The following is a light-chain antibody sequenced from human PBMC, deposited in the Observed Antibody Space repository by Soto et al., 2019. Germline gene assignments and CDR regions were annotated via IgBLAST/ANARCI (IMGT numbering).Light chain of an antibody. CDR1: NIGSKG. V-gene: IGLV3-21*04. Sequence: SYELTQPPSVSVAPGQTACVSCGGDNIGSKGVHWYQQKPGQAPILVIYYDRDRPSGIPERFSGSNSGNTATLTISGVEAGDEADYYCQVWDTTSDHLYVFGPGTKVTVL. CDR3: QVWDTTSDHLYV. J-gene: IGLJ1*01. CDR2: YDR.